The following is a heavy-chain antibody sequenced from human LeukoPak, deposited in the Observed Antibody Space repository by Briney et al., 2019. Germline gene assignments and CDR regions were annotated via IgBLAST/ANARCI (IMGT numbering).Heavy chain of an antibody. CDR1: GYTFTGYY. CDR2: INPNSGGT. V-gene: IGHV1-2*02. CDR3: ARESFRIAAEDY. J-gene: IGHJ4*02. D-gene: IGHD6-13*01. Sequence: GASVKVSCKASGYTFTGYYMHWVRLAPGQGLEWMGWINPNSGGTNYAQKFQGRVTMTRDTSISTAYMELSRLRSDDTAVYYCARESFRIAAEDYWGQGTLVTVSS.